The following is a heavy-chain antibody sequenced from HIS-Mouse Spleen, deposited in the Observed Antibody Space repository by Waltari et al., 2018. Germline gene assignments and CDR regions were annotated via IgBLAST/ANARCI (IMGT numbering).Heavy chain of an antibody. CDR3: AREIPYSSSWYDWYFDL. V-gene: IGHV4-39*07. J-gene: IGHJ2*01. CDR1: GGSISSSSSY. Sequence: QLQLQESGPGLVKPSETLSLTCTVSGGSISSSSSYWGWIRHPPGKGMAWIGSIYYSGSTYYNPSLKSRVTISVDTSKNQFSLKLSSVTAADTAVYYCAREIPYSSSWYDWYFDLWGRGTLVTVSS. D-gene: IGHD6-13*01. CDR2: IYYSGST.